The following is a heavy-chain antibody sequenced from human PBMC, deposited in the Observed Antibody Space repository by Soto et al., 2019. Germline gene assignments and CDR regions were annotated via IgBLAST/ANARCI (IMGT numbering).Heavy chain of an antibody. CDR3: TTGASITLRF. V-gene: IGHV3-7*03. Sequence: VQLVESGGGLVQPGGSLRLSCAASGLTFSNSWMTWVRQAPGKGLEWMANIKQDGSEMKFADSVKGRFNISRDNAKNSLYLQMNSLRAEDTAVYYCTTGASITLRFWGQGTLVTVSS. J-gene: IGHJ4*02. D-gene: IGHD1-20*01. CDR1: GLTFSNSW. CDR2: IKQDGSEM.